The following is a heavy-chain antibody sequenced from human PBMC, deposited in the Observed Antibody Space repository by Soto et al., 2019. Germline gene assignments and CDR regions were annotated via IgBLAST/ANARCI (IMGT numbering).Heavy chain of an antibody. CDR1: GFTFSSYS. V-gene: IGHV3-21*01. Sequence: XGSLQLSCAASGFTFSSYSMNGVRQAPGKGLEWVSSISSSSSYIYYADSVKGRFTISRDNAKNSLYLQMNSLRAEDTAVYYCARGLVGATHYFDYWGQGTLVTVSS. CDR2: ISSSSSYI. CDR3: ARGLVGATHYFDY. J-gene: IGHJ4*02. D-gene: IGHD1-26*01.